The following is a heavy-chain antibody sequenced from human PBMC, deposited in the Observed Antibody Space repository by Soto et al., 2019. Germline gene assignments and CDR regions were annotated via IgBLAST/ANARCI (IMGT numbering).Heavy chain of an antibody. Sequence: VQLVQSGAEVKKPGASVKVSCKASGYTFTSYDINWVRQATGQGLEWMGWMNPNSGNTGYAQKFQGRVTMTRNTSISTAYMELSSLRSEDTAVYYCARTLGDYYYYYYGMDVWGQGTTVTVSS. CDR1: GYTFTSYD. J-gene: IGHJ6*02. CDR2: MNPNSGNT. D-gene: IGHD4-17*01. CDR3: ARTLGDYYYYYYGMDV. V-gene: IGHV1-8*01.